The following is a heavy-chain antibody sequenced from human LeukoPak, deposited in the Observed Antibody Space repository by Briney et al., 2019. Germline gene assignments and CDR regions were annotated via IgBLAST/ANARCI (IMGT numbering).Heavy chain of an antibody. Sequence: GGSLRLSCAASGFTFSNYWMSWVRQAPGKGLEWVASIKQDGSQKYYVDSVKGRFTISRDNAKNSLYLQMNSLRAEDTAVYYCARDYASRYYDSSGYGYFDYWGQGTLVTVSS. CDR1: GFTFSNYW. J-gene: IGHJ4*02. D-gene: IGHD3-22*01. CDR3: ARDYASRYYDSSGYGYFDY. V-gene: IGHV3-7*01. CDR2: IKQDGSQK.